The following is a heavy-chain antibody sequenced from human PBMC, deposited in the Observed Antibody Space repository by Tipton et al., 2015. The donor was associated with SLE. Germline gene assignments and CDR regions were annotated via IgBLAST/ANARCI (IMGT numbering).Heavy chain of an antibody. CDR3: ARSFANDLGMDV. D-gene: IGHD1-1*01. CDR1: GFSFSKHG. J-gene: IGHJ6*03. CDR2: IRYDGSNE. Sequence: SLRLSCSASGFSFSKHGMYWVRQAPGKGLEWVAFIRYDGSNEHYADSVKGRFTISRDSSKNTVYLQVNSLRAEDTAVYYCARSFANDLGMDVWGKGTTVTVSS. V-gene: IGHV3-33*07.